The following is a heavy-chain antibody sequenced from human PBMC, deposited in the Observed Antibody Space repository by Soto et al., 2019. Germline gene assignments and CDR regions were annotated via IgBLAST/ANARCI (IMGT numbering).Heavy chain of an antibody. J-gene: IGHJ3*02. CDR2: IYYRGNT. Sequence: LQESGPGLVKPSETLSLTCTVSGGSISSDYWSWIQQSPGKGLEWIGHIYYRGNTNYNPSLKSRVTMSVDMSKTHLSLRLTSVTAADTAVYYCARERPRDGYNSGHSDLDIWGQGTMVTVSS. D-gene: IGHD5-12*01. CDR1: GGSISSDY. CDR3: ARERPRDGYNSGHSDLDI. V-gene: IGHV4-59*01.